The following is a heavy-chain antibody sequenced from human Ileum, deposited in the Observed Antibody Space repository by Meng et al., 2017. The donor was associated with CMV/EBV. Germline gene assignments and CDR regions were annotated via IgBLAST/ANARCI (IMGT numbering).Heavy chain of an antibody. D-gene: IGHD2/OR15-2a*01. V-gene: IGHV4-30-4*08. CDR3: ATRVPNSVNFYAVFDY. CDR1: GDSVSSANYC. Sequence: LPVSGTGLVEPSQTLSLTCTVSGDSVSSANYCWSWIRQSPGKGLEWIGYISYSGSAYYNPSLKSRITISLDTSKTQLSLRLTSVSAADSAVYYCATRVPNSVNFYAVFDYWGQGTLVTVSS. J-gene: IGHJ4*02. CDR2: ISYSGSA.